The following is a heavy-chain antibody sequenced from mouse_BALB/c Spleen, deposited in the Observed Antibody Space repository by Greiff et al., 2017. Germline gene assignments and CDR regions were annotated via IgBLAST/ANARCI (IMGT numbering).Heavy chain of an antibody. Sequence: VQLKESGGGLVKPGGSLKLSCAASGFTFSDYYMYWVRQTPEKRLEWVATISDGGSYTYYPDSVKGRFTISRDNAKNNLYLQMSSLKSEDTAMYYCARGVYYDYEGFAYWGQGTLVTVSA. CDR1: GFTFSDYY. J-gene: IGHJ3*01. V-gene: IGHV5-4*02. D-gene: IGHD2-4*01. CDR2: ISDGGSYT. CDR3: ARGVYYDYEGFAY.